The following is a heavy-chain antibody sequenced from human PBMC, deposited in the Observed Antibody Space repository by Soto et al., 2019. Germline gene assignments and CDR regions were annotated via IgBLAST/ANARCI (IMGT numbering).Heavy chain of an antibody. CDR3: ARGSGPRGRPY. Sequence: GGSLRLSCAASGFIFNNYWMHWVRQAPGKGLVWVARINGDGSTTTYVDSVNGRFTISRDNAKNTVYLQMSSLRAEDTAVYYCARGSGPRGRPYWGQGILVTVSS. V-gene: IGHV3-74*01. CDR2: INGDGSTT. J-gene: IGHJ4*02. CDR1: GFIFNNYW. D-gene: IGHD6-25*01.